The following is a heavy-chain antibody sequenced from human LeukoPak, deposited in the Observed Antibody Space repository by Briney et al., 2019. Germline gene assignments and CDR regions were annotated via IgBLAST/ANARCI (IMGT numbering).Heavy chain of an antibody. CDR3: ASPDVTKRYCSGGSCYGDLDY. Sequence: ASVKVSCKASGYTFTSYAMHWVRRAPGQRLEWMGWINAGNGNTKYSQKFQGRVTITRDTSASTAYMELSSLRSEDTAVYYCASPDVTKRYCSGGSCYGDLDYWGQGTLVTVSS. J-gene: IGHJ4*02. D-gene: IGHD2-15*01. CDR2: INAGNGNT. CDR1: GYTFTSYA. V-gene: IGHV1-3*01.